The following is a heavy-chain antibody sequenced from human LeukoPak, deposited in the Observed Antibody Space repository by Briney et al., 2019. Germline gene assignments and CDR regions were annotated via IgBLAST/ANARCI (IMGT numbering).Heavy chain of an antibody. CDR1: GGSISSYY. V-gene: IGHV4-59*12. CDR3: AREQQLVKLGFGY. D-gene: IGHD6-13*01. CDR2: IYYSGSA. Sequence: SETLSLTCTVSGGSISSYYWSWIRQPPGKGLEWIGYIYYSGSANYNPSLKSRVTISVDTSKNQFSLKLSSVTAADTAVYYCAREQQLVKLGFGYWGQGTLVTVSS. J-gene: IGHJ4*02.